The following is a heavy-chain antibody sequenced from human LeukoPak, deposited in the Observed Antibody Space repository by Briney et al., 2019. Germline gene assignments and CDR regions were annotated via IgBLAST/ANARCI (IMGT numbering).Heavy chain of an antibody. D-gene: IGHD6-13*01. CDR3: ARGARGYSSSWPADY. CDR2: IYYSGST. V-gene: IGHV4-59*01. J-gene: IGHJ4*02. CDR1: GGSISSNF. Sequence: SETLSLTCTASGGSISSNFWSWIRQPPGKGLEWIGYIYYSGSTNYNPSLKSRVTISVDTSKNQFSLKLNSVTAADTAVYYCARGARGYSSSWPADYWGQGTLVTVSS.